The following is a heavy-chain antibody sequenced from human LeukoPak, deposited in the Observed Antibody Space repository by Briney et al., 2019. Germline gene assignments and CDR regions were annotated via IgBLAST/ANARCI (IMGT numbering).Heavy chain of an antibody. J-gene: IGHJ4*03. D-gene: IGHD1-1*01. CDR1: GVSISSYY. CDR3: AGGPAGTAFDD. V-gene: IGHV4-4*07. CDR2: IYTSGNT. Sequence: SETLSLTCTVSGVSISSYYWSWIRPPAGKGLEWIGRIYTSGNTNYKPSLKSRLTISVDKSKNHLSLKLSSLTAADTAFYYCAGGPAGTAFDDWGHGTLVTVSS.